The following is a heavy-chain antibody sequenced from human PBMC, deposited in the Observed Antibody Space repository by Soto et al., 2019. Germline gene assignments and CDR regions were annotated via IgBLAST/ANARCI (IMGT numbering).Heavy chain of an antibody. D-gene: IGHD2-21*02. CDR3: AKQIYGGNS. J-gene: IGHJ4*02. CDR1: GFTFSTSA. Sequence: EMQLVESGGGLVQPGGSLRLFCATSGFTFSTSAMHWVRQVSGKGLEWIARIRNKANNYATTYAPSVKGRFTISRDDSENTVYLHMNSLKIEDTAIYYCAKQIYGGNSWGQGTLVTVSA. CDR2: IRNKANNYAT. V-gene: IGHV3-73*02.